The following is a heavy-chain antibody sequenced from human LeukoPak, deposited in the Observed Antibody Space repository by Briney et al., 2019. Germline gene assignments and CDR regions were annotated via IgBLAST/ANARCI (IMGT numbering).Heavy chain of an antibody. CDR3: ARAPPPYMVTE. Sequence: SQTLSLTCNVSGGSISSGDYFWSWIRQPPGKGLEWIGCIYYSGTTYYNPSLKSRVTMSVDTSKNQFSLKLSSVTAADTAVYYCARAPPPYMVTEWGQGTLVTVPS. CDR2: IYYSGTT. CDR1: GGSISSGDYF. J-gene: IGHJ4*02. D-gene: IGHD2-21*02. V-gene: IGHV4-30-4*01.